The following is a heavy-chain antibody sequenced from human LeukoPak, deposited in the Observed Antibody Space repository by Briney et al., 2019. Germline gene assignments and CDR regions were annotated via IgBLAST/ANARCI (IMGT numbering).Heavy chain of an antibody. D-gene: IGHD3-3*01. CDR2: ISSSSSYI. J-gene: IGHJ6*02. Sequence: PGGSLRLSCAASGFTFSSYSMNWVRQAPGKGLEWVSSISSSSSYIYYADSVKGRFTISRDNAKNSLYLQMNSLRAEDTAVYYCARVPDFGVAAMDVWGQGTTVTVSS. V-gene: IGHV3-21*01. CDR1: GFTFSSYS. CDR3: ARVPDFGVAAMDV.